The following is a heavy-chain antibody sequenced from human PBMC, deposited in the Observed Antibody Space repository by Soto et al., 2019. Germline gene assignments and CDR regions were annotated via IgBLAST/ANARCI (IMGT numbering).Heavy chain of an antibody. CDR1: GDSMTRGSYY. D-gene: IGHD2-15*01. Sequence: SETLSLTCVVSGDSMTRGSYYWAWIRQPPGKGLEWIGSFYYTGSTNYNPSLKSRVTVSADTSKNHFSLKLTSVTAADTAVYYCARAGLKGYCSGGSCYGAFDIWGQGTMVTVSS. CDR3: ARAGLKGYCSGGSCYGAFDI. V-gene: IGHV4-39*02. J-gene: IGHJ3*02. CDR2: FYYTGST.